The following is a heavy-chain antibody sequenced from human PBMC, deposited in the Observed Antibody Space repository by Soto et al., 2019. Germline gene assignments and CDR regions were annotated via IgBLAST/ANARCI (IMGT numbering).Heavy chain of an antibody. V-gene: IGHV3-30-3*01. CDR1: GFTFSSYA. Sequence: HPGGSLRLSCAASGFTFSSYAMHWVRQAPGKGLEWVAVISYDGSNKYYADSVKGRFTISRDNSKNTLYLQMNSLRAEDTAVYYCARTAYYYGSGSYYLAYWGQGTLVTVSS. CDR3: ARTAYYYGSGSYYLAY. CDR2: ISYDGSNK. D-gene: IGHD3-10*01. J-gene: IGHJ4*02.